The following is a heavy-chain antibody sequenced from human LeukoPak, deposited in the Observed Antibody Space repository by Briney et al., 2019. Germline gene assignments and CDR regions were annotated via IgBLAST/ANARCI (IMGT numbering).Heavy chain of an antibody. CDR3: TRGWLGELPADH. CDR1: GFTFSTYW. J-gene: IGHJ4*02. D-gene: IGHD3-10*01. Sequence: PGGSLRLSCAASGFTFSTYWMHWVRQAPGKGLVWVSCINSDGSSPSYADSVKGRFTISRDNAKNTVYLQMNSLRAEDTAVYYCTRGWLGELPADHWGQGTLVTVSS. V-gene: IGHV3-74*01. CDR2: INSDGSSP.